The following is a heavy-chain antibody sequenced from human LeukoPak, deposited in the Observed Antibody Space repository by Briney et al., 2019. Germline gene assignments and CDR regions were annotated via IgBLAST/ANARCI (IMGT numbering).Heavy chain of an antibody. J-gene: IGHJ6*03. CDR3: ASADKFYYYMDV. CDR2: FYYSGGT. Sequence: PSETLSLTCSASGDSSSSYSLSWIRQRPEKGLEWIGSFYYSGGTDYIPSLVSRLTIYMDTSKTQLSLRLRSVTAADTAVYYCASADKFYYYMDVWGKGTPVTVSS. CDR1: GDSSSSYS. V-gene: IGHV4-59*01.